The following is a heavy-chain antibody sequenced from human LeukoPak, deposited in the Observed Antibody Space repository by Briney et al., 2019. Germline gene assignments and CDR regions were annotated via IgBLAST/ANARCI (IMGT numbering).Heavy chain of an antibody. Sequence: GGSLRLSCAASGFTFSSYGMNWVRQAPGKGLEWVSSISSSSSYIYYADSVKGRFTISRDNAKNSLYLQMNSLRAEDTAVYYCARVGYDILTGYHYYYYYYMDVWGKGTTVTVSS. CDR1: GFTFSSYG. CDR3: ARVGYDILTGYHYYYYYYMDV. CDR2: ISSSSSYI. D-gene: IGHD3-9*01. V-gene: IGHV3-21*01. J-gene: IGHJ6*03.